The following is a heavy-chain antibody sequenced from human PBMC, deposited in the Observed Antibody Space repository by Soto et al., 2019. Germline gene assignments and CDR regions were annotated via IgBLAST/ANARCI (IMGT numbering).Heavy chain of an antibody. D-gene: IGHD4-17*01. CDR2: IDPSDSYT. CDR1: GYSFTIYC. V-gene: IGHV5-10-1*01. CDR3: ASRYGDYYYGMDV. Sequence: GESLKISCNGSGYSFTIYCISWVLQMPGKGLEWMGRIDPSDSYTNYSPSFQGHVTISADKSISTAYLQWSSLKASDTAMYYCASRYGDYYYGMDVWGQGTTVTVSS. J-gene: IGHJ6*02.